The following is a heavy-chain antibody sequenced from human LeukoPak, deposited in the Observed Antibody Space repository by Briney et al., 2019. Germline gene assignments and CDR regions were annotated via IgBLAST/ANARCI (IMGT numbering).Heavy chain of an antibody. Sequence: PGGSLRLSCAASGFTFSSYGMHWVRQAPGKGLEWVAVISYDGSNKYYADSVKGRFTISRDNSKNTLYLQMNSLRAEDTAVYYCAKSDQQALAPWGQGTLVTVSS. CDR2: ISYDGSNK. CDR1: GFTFSSYG. J-gene: IGHJ5*02. D-gene: IGHD6-13*01. V-gene: IGHV3-30*18. CDR3: AKSDQQALAP.